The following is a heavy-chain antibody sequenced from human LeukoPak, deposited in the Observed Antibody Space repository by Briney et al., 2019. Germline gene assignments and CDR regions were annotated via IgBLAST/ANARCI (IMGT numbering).Heavy chain of an antibody. J-gene: IGHJ4*02. CDR3: ARLGATNWAYYFDY. V-gene: IGHV3-48*03. D-gene: IGHD7-27*01. CDR2: ISSRMSIT. CDR1: GFSFSSYE. Sequence: PGGSLRLSCAASGFSFSSYEMNWVRQAPGKGLEWISYISSRMSITSYADSVKGRFTISRDNAKNSLYLQLNRLRDEDTAVYYCARLGATNWAYYFDYWGQGTLVTVSS.